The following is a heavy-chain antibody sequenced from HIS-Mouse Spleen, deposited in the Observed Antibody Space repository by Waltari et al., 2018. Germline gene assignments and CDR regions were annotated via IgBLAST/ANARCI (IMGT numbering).Heavy chain of an antibody. V-gene: IGHV4-39*07. CDR3: AREIPYSSSWYDWYFDL. J-gene: IGHJ2*01. CDR1: GGSISSSSYY. D-gene: IGHD6-13*01. CDR2: IYCSGST. Sequence: QLQLQESGPGLAKPSETLSLTCTVSGGSISSSSYYWGWIRQPPGKGLEWIGSIYCSGSTYYNPSLKSRVTISVDTSKNQFSLKLSSVTAADTAVYYCAREIPYSSSWYDWYFDLWGRGTLVTVSS.